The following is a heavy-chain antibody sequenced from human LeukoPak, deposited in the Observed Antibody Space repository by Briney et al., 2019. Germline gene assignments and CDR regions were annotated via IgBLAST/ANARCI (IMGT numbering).Heavy chain of an antibody. CDR3: ARVGYSYVINDWSRSGLGAYPTKYYYHMDV. D-gene: IGHD5-18*01. V-gene: IGHV4-34*01. Sequence: PSETLSLTCAVYGGSFSGYYWSWIRQPPGKGLEWLGEINHSGSTNYNPSFKSRVTISGDTSKNQFSLKLSSVTAADTAVYFCARVGYSYVINDWSRSGLGAYPTKYYYHMDVWGKGTTVTVSS. CDR2: INHSGST. CDR1: GGSFSGYY. J-gene: IGHJ6*03.